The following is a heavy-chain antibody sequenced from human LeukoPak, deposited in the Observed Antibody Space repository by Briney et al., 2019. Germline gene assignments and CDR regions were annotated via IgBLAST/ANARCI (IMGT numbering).Heavy chain of an antibody. CDR3: TRGRFRWNCSGGICHPDY. CDR1: GFTFGDYA. J-gene: IGHJ4*02. CDR2: IRSKAYGGTT. D-gene: IGHD2-15*01. V-gene: IGHV3-49*03. Sequence: GGSLRLSCTASGFTFGDYAMSWFRQAPGKGLEWVGFIRSKAYGGTTEYAASVKGRFTISRDDSKSIAYLQMNSLKTEDTAVYYCTRGRFRWNCSGGICHPDYWGQGTLVTVSS.